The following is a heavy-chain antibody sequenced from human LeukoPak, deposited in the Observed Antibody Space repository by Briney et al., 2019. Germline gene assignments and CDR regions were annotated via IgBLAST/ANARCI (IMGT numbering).Heavy chain of an antibody. J-gene: IGHJ4*02. CDR3: ARGYCSSTSCYLFDY. CDR2: ISAYSGNT. Sequence: ASVKVSCKASGYTFTSYGISWVRQAPGQGLEWMGWISAYSGNTNYAQKLQGRVTMTTDTSTSTAYMELRSLRSDDTAVYYCARGYCSSTSCYLFDYWGQGTLVTVSS. V-gene: IGHV1-18*01. CDR1: GYTFTSYG. D-gene: IGHD2-2*01.